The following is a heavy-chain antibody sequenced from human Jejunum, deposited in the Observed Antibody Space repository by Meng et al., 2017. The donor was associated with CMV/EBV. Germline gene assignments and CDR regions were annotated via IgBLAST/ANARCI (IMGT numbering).Heavy chain of an antibody. D-gene: IGHD3-10*01. CDR2: IHHSGTT. J-gene: IGHJ5*02. CDR1: SLTTYW. Sequence: SLTTYWWSWIRQSPVKGLEWIGYIHHSGTTNHNPSLRSRVIMSVDTSNNPFSLKLTSVTAADTAVYYCASDSYHYGSSTYNWFDPWGQGILVTVSS. CDR3: ASDSYHYGSSTYNWFDP. V-gene: IGHV4-59*01.